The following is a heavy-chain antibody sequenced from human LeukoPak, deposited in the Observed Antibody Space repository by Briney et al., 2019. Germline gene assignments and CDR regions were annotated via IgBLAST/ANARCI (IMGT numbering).Heavy chain of an antibody. Sequence: PGGSLRLSCAASGFTFSSYGIHWVRQAPGKGLEWVAFIRNDGSNKYYADSVKGRFTISRDNSKNTLFLQVSSLRTGDTAVYYCAKPPYYDFFYFDDWGQGTLVTVSS. CDR2: IRNDGSNK. J-gene: IGHJ4*02. V-gene: IGHV3-30*02. D-gene: IGHD3-3*01. CDR3: AKPPYYDFFYFDD. CDR1: GFTFSSYG.